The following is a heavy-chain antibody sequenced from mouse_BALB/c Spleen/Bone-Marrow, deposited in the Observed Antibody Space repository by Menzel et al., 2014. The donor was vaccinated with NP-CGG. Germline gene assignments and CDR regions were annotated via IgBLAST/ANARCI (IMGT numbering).Heavy chain of an antibody. J-gene: IGHJ2*01. V-gene: IGHV7-3*02. CDR2: IRNKANGYTT. CDR1: GFTFTDYY. D-gene: IGHD4-1*02. CDR3: ARTTGTPYLDY. Sequence: EVQLVESGGGLVQPGGSLRLSCTTSGFTFTDYYMSWVRQPPGKALEWLGFIRNKANGYTTEYSASVKGRFTISRDSSQSILYLQMNTLRAEDSATYYCARTTGTPYLDYWGQGTTLTVSS.